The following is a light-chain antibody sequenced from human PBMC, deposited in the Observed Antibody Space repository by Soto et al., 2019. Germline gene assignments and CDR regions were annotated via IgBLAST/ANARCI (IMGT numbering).Light chain of an antibody. J-gene: IGLJ2*01. Sequence: QSVLTQSPSASASLGATVKLTCTRSSGHSSYAIAWHQQQPEKGPRYLMNLNIDGSHSKGDGIPDRFSGSSSGAERYLTIASHQSEDEADYYCQTWVTGIVVVGGGTKLTVL. CDR3: QTWVTGIVV. CDR1: SGHSSYA. CDR2: LNIDGSH. V-gene: IGLV4-69*01.